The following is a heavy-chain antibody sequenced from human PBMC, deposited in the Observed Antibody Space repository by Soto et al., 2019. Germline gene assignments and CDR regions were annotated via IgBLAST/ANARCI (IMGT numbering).Heavy chain of an antibody. Sequence: QVQLVESGGGVVQPGRSLRLPCAASGFTFSSYGMHWVRQAPGEGLEWVVVISYDGSIQYYTDSAKGRFTISRDNSKSTLYLQMNSLRAEDTAVYYCAKEIRAYSSSWSFDYWGQGTLVTVSS. D-gene: IGHD6-13*01. CDR2: ISYDGSIQ. CDR1: GFTFSSYG. CDR3: AKEIRAYSSSWSFDY. J-gene: IGHJ4*02. V-gene: IGHV3-30*18.